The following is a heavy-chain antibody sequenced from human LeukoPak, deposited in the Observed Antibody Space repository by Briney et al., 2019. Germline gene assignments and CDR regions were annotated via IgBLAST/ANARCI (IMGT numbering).Heavy chain of an antibody. J-gene: IGHJ4*02. V-gene: IGHV1-2*02. CDR1: GYTFTGYY. Sequence: EASVKVSCKASGYTFTGYYMHWVRQAPGQGLEWMGWINPNGGGTNYAQKFQGRVTMTRDTSISTAYMELSRLRSDDTAVYYCARGGEPTSQNIRGVSQNFDYWGQGTLVTVSS. D-gene: IGHD1-26*01. CDR2: INPNGGGT. CDR3: ARGGEPTSQNIRGVSQNFDY.